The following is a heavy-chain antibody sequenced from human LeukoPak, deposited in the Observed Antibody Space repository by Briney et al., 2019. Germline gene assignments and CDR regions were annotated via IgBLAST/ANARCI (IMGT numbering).Heavy chain of an antibody. V-gene: IGHV1-18*01. CDR3: AREMPYYDILTGYRYYFDY. CDR1: GYTXTSYG. J-gene: IGHJ4*02. Sequence: ASVKVSCKASGYTXTSYGISWVRQAPGQGLEWMGWISAYNGNTNYAQKLQGRVTMTTDTSTSTANMELRSLRSDDTAVYYCAREMPYYDILTGYRYYFDYWGQGTLVTVSS. D-gene: IGHD3-9*01. CDR2: ISAYNGNT.